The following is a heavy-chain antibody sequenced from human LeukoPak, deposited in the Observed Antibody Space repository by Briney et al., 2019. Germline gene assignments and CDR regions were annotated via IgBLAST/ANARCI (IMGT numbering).Heavy chain of an antibody. CDR3: ATSSYCSSTSCYPESNWFDP. Sequence: ASVKVSCKASGYTFTSYDINWVRQATGQGLECMGWMNPNSGNTGYAQKFQGRVTMTRNTSISTAYMELSSLRSEDTAVYYCATSSYCSSTSCYPESNWFDPWGQGTLVTVSS. J-gene: IGHJ5*02. D-gene: IGHD2-2*01. CDR1: GYTFTSYD. V-gene: IGHV1-8*01. CDR2: MNPNSGNT.